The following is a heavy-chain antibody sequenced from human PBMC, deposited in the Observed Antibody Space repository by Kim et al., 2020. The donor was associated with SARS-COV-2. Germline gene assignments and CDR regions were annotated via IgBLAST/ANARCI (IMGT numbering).Heavy chain of an antibody. D-gene: IGHD3-22*01. CDR2: IYYSGST. Sequence: SETLSLTCTVSGGSISSSSYYWGWIRQPPGKGLEWIGTIYYSGSTYYSPSLKSRVTISVDTSKNQFSLKLSSVTAADTAVYYCARGASDSSGPVQVTDWGQGTLVTVSS. CDR1: GGSISSSSYY. CDR3: ARGASDSSGPVQVTD. V-gene: IGHV4-39*01. J-gene: IGHJ4*02.